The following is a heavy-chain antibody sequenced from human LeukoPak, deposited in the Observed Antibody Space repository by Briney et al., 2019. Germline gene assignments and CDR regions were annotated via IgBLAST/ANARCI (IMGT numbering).Heavy chain of an antibody. V-gene: IGHV1-2*02. CDR1: GYTFTGYY. D-gene: IGHD6-25*01. J-gene: IGHJ4*02. CDR2: INPNSGGT. CDR3: ARDLPPAATGDY. Sequence: ASVKVSSKASGYTFTGYYMHWVRQAPGQGLEWMGWINPNSGGTNYAQKFQGRVTMTRDTSISTAYMELSRLRSDDTAVYYCARDLPPAATGDYWGQGTLVTVSS.